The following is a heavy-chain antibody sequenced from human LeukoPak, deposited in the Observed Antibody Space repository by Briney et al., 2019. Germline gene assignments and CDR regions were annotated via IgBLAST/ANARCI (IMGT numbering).Heavy chain of an antibody. V-gene: IGHV1-58*01. CDR3: AAGSDLYGFDL. CDR1: GISFPTSA. CDR2: IVLGSDNT. J-gene: IGHJ3*01. Sequence: SVKVSCKASGISFPTSAVQWVRQARGQRLEWMGWIVLGSDNTDYAQKFQQRVTFTRDMSTTTAYMELSSLRSDDTAVYYCAAGSDLYGFDLWGQGTMVTVSS.